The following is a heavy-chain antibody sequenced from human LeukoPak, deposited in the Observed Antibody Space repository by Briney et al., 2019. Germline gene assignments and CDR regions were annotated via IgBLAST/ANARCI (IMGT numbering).Heavy chain of an antibody. CDR1: GGSISSYY. D-gene: IGHD2-15*01. CDR2: IYYSGST. V-gene: IGHV4-59*08. CDR3: ASTYCSGGSCYPDY. Sequence: PSQTLSLTCTVSGGSISSYYWSWIRQPPGKGLEWIGYIYYSGSTNYNPSLKSRVTISVDTSKNQFSLKPSSVTAADTAVYYCASTYCSGGSCYPDYWGQGTLVTVSS. J-gene: IGHJ4*02.